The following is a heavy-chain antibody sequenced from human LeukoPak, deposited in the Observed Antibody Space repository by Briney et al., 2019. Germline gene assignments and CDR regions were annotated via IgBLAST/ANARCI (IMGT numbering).Heavy chain of an antibody. CDR3: AREDSPVATIPFDY. CDR2: IIPIFGTA. Sequence: SVKVSCKASGGTFSSYAISWVRQAPGQGLEWMGGIIPIFGTANYAQKFQGRVTITTDESTSTAYMELSSLRSEDTAVYYCAREDSPVATIPFDYWGQGTLVTVSS. CDR1: GGTFSSYA. V-gene: IGHV1-69*05. J-gene: IGHJ4*02. D-gene: IGHD5-12*01.